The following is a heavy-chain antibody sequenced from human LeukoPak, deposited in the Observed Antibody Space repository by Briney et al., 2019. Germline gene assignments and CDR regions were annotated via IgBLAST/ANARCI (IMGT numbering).Heavy chain of an antibody. V-gene: IGHV3-7*04. J-gene: IGHJ4*02. D-gene: IGHD4/OR15-4a*01. CDR3: ARGLTVDF. CDR1: GFTFSSYW. CDR2: IKQDGSEK. Sequence: GGSLRLSCAVSGFTFSSYWMSWVRQAPGKGLEWVANIKQDGSEKYYVDSVKGRFTISRDNAKNSLYLQMNSLRADDTAVFYCARGLTVDFWGQGTLVTVSS.